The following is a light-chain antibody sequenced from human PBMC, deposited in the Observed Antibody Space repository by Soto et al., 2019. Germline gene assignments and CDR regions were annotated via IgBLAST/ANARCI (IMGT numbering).Light chain of an antibody. CDR1: NSDVGGYNY. J-gene: IGLJ2*01. Sequence: QSALTQPASVSGSPGQSITISCTGTNSDVGGYNYVSWYQQHPGKAPKIMIYDVSNRPSGVSNRFSGSKSGNTASLTISGLQAEDEADYYCSEYRSSNTVVFGGGTKLTVL. CDR2: DVS. CDR3: SEYRSSNTVV. V-gene: IGLV2-14*01.